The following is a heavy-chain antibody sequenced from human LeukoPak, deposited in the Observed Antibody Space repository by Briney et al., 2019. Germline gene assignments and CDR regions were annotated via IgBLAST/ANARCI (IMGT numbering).Heavy chain of an antibody. V-gene: IGHV1-18*01. CDR2: MSAYNGNT. CDR1: GYTLTSYG. D-gene: IGHD3-3*01. CDR3: ARMEFLGYMDV. J-gene: IGHJ6*03. Sequence: ASVKVSCKASGYTLTSYGISWVRQAPGQGLECMGWMSAYNGNTNYTQKLQGRVTMTTDTSTSTSYMELRSLRSDDTAVYYCARMEFLGYMDVWGKGTTVTVSS.